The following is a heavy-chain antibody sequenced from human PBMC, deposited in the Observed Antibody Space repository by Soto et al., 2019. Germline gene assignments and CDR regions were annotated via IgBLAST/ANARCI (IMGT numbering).Heavy chain of an antibody. J-gene: IGHJ5*02. CDR3: ARHGSDSGWSFFDP. D-gene: IGHD6-19*01. CDR1: GGAIGGYY. CDR2: VSYSGST. Sequence: SETLSLTCSLSGGAIGGYYWSWIRQPPGKALEWIGYVSYSGSTDYHPSLKSRVSISIDTSKNQFSLKMISVTAADTAVYYCARHGSDSGWSFFDPWGQGTLVTVSS. V-gene: IGHV4-59*08.